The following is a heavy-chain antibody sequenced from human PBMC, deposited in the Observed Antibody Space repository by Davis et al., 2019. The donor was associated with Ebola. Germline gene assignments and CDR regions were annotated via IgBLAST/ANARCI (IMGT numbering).Heavy chain of an antibody. V-gene: IGHV1-2*02. J-gene: IGHJ5*02. CDR1: GYTFTDYY. Sequence: ASVKVSCKASGYTFTDYYIHWVRQAPGQGLEWMGWINPHSGDTHYPQRFQGRVTMTGDTSISTVYMQLSSLRSDDTAVYYCARVRPVRVWNDDYSEQQENWFDPWGQGTLVTVSS. CDR2: INPHSGDT. D-gene: IGHD1-1*01. CDR3: ARVRPVRVWNDDYSEQQENWFDP.